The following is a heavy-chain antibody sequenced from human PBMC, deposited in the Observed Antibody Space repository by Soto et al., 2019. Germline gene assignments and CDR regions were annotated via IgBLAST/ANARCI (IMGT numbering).Heavy chain of an antibody. Sequence: ASVKVSCKASGYTFTSYGISWVRQAPGQGLEWMGWISAYNGNTNYAQKLQGRVTMTTDTSTSTAYMELRSLRSDDTAVYYCARDPGSRGYSYGDAYYYSMDVWGQGTTVTVSS. CDR3: ARDPGSRGYSYGDAYYYSMDV. J-gene: IGHJ6*02. CDR1: GYTFTSYG. D-gene: IGHD5-18*01. CDR2: ISAYNGNT. V-gene: IGHV1-18*01.